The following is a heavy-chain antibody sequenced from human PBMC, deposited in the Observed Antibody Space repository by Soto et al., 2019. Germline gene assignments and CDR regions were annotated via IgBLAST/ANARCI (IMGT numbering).Heavy chain of an antibody. CDR2: ISPYNGKT. CDR1: GYTFTNYG. V-gene: IGHV1-18*01. J-gene: IGHJ3*02. Sequence: QAQLVQSGAEVKKPGASVNISCKASGYTFTNYGFIWVRQAPGHGLEWVGWISPYNGKTEYAQNLQGRVTMTRDKPTSTAYMELRSLRSDDTAVYYCARDIYGGNCCDAFDIWGQGTTVTVSS. D-gene: IGHD2-15*01. CDR3: ARDIYGGNCCDAFDI.